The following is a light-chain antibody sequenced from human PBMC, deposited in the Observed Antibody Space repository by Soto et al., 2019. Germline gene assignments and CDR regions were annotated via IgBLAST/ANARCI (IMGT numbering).Light chain of an antibody. Sequence: QSVLTQPPSVSGAPGQRVTISCTGSSSNIGAGYDVHWYQQLPGKAPKLLIYGNDNRPSGVPERFSGSKSGTSASLAITGLQAEDEADYYCSSYTSSSPVFGTGTKGTVL. J-gene: IGLJ1*01. V-gene: IGLV1-40*01. CDR1: SSNIGAGYD. CDR3: SSYTSSSPV. CDR2: GND.